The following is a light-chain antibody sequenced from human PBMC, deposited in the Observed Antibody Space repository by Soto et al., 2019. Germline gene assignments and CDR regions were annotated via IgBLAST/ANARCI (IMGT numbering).Light chain of an antibody. J-gene: IGKJ4*01. CDR2: ATS. V-gene: IGKV1-27*01. Sequence: DVQMTQSPSSLSAFVGDRVTITCRASQGIAPYLAWFQQKPGKVPKLLIYATSTLQSGGPSRFSVSGSGTDFTLTISRLQPEDVGTYYCQKYNSAPLTFGGGTKVEIK. CDR1: QGIAPY. CDR3: QKYNSAPLT.